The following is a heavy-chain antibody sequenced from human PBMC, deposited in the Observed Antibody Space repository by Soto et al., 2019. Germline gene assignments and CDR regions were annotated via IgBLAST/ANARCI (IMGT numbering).Heavy chain of an antibody. CDR1: GFTFDDYA. V-gene: IGHV3-9*01. CDR2: ISWNSGSI. J-gene: IGHJ4*02. Sequence: GGSLRLSCAASGFTFDDYAMHWVRQAPGKGLEWVSGISWNSGSIGYADSVKGRFTISRDNAKNSLYLQMNSLRAEDTALYYCAKDSFGSGSYYYFDYWGQGTLVTVSS. D-gene: IGHD3-10*01. CDR3: AKDSFGSGSYYYFDY.